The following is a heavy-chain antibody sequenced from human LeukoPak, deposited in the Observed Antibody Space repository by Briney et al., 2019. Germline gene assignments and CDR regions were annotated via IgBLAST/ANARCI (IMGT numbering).Heavy chain of an antibody. Sequence: GGSLRLSCAASGFTFSSHGMHWVRQAPGKGLEWVAVMLADGSHKFYADSVKGRVTISRDNSKNTVDLQMNSLRAEDTAVYYCARGCLEAGVSRYGRFDNWGQGTLVTVSS. V-gene: IGHV3-33*01. D-gene: IGHD5-18*01. CDR1: GFTFSSHG. J-gene: IGHJ4*02. CDR3: ARGCLEAGVSRYGRFDN. CDR2: MLADGSHK.